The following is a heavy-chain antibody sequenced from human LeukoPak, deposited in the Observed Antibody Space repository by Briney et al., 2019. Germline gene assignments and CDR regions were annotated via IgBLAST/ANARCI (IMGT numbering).Heavy chain of an antibody. CDR3: AKDREWGYYYMDV. CDR1: GFTFSSYA. CDR2: ISGSGGST. J-gene: IGHJ6*03. Sequence: PGGSLRLSCAAPGFTFSSYALSWVRQAPGKGLGLVSAISGSGGSTYYADSVKGRFTISRDNSKNTLYLQMNSLRAEDTAVYYCAKDREWGYYYMDVWGKGTTVTVSS. D-gene: IGHD3-3*01. V-gene: IGHV3-23*01.